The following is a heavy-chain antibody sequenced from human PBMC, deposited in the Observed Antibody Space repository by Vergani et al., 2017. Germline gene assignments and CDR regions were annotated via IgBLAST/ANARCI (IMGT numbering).Heavy chain of an antibody. CDR1: GGTFSSYA. D-gene: IGHD3-10*01. J-gene: IGHJ6*02. CDR2: IIPIFGTA. CDR3: ARENFGGNGMDV. Sequence: QVQLVKSGAEVGKPGASVKISCKASGGTFSSYAISWVRQAPGQGLEWMGRIIPIFGTANYAQKFQGRVTITADESTSTAYMELSSLRSEDTAVYYCARENFGGNGMDVWGQGTTVTVSS. V-gene: IGHV1-69*18.